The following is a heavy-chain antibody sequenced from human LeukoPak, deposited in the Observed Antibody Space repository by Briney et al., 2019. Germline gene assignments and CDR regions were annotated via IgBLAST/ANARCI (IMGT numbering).Heavy chain of an antibody. CDR1: GYCFTTYW. J-gene: IGHJ4*02. Sequence: GESLQISCKVSGYCFTTYWISWVRQMPGKGLEWMGRIDPSDSYTNYSPSFQGHVTISVDKSITTVYLQRSSLEASDTAMYYCARHSPRDTVATHWGQGTLVTVSS. CDR3: ARHSPRDTVATH. D-gene: IGHD5-12*01. V-gene: IGHV5-10-1*01. CDR2: IDPSDSYT.